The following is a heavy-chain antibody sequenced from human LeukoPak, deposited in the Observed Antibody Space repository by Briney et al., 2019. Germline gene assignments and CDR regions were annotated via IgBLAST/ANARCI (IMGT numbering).Heavy chain of an antibody. V-gene: IGHV3-30*18. CDR3: AKSIRFCSSNSCFAGYYNYGLHV. CDR2: ISHDGSNK. CDR1: GFTFSSYG. D-gene: IGHD2-2*01. Sequence: PGRSLRLSCAASGFTFSSYGMHWVRQAPGKGLEWVAVISHDGSNKYFADSVKGRFTISRDNPKNTLDLQMHSLRAEDTAVYYCAKSIRFCSSNSCFAGYYNYGLHVWGQGTTVIVSS. J-gene: IGHJ6*02.